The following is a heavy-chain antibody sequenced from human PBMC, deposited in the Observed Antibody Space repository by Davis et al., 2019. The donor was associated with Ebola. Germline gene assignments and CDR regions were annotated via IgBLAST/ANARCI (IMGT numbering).Heavy chain of an antibody. CDR1: GFTFSNAW. J-gene: IGHJ6*02. CDR3: TTGVDTAIDTVGGMDV. Sequence: GESLKISCAASGFTFSNAWMNWVRQAPGKGLEWVGRIKSKTDGGTTDYAAPVKGRFTISRDDSKNTLYLQMNSLKTEDTAVYYCTTGVDTAIDTVGGMDVWGQGTTVTVSS. V-gene: IGHV3-15*07. D-gene: IGHD5-18*01. CDR2: IKSKTDGGTT.